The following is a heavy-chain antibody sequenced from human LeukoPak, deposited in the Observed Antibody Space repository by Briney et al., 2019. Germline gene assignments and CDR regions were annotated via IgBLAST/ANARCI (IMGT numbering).Heavy chain of an antibody. CDR1: GGSVSSGSYY. Sequence: SETLSLTCTVSGGSVSSGSYYWSWIRQPPGKGLEWIGYIYYSGSTNYNPSLKSRVTISVDTSKNQFSLKLSSVTAADTAVYYCAAQDGYGMDVWGQGTTVTVSS. CDR3: AAQDGYGMDV. V-gene: IGHV4-61*01. CDR2: IYYSGST. J-gene: IGHJ6*02. D-gene: IGHD2-15*01.